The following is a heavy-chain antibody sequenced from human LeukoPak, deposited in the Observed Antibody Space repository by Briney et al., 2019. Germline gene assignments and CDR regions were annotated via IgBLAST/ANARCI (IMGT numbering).Heavy chain of an antibody. CDR2: IKSKTDGGTT. V-gene: IGHV3-15*01. CDR1: GFIFSQYS. J-gene: IGHJ4*02. CDR3: TTEAPRYYYDSSGYFDY. Sequence: PGGSLRLSCAASGFIFSQYSMNWVRQAPGKGLEWVGRIKSKTDGGTTDYAAPVKGRFTISRDDSKNTLYLQMNSLKTEDTAVYYCTTEAPRYYYDSSGYFDYWGQGTLVTVSS. D-gene: IGHD3-22*01.